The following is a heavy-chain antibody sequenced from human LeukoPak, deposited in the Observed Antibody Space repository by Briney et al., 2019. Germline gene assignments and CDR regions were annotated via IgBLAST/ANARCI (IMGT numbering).Heavy chain of an antibody. J-gene: IGHJ3*02. Sequence: GGSLRLSCAASGFTVSSNYMSWVRQAPGKGLEWVSVIYSGGSTYYADSVKGRFTISRDNSKNTLYLQMDSLRAEDTAVYYCARDLGGLGYTNGEAFDIWGQGTMVTVSS. CDR2: IYSGGST. V-gene: IGHV3-66*01. CDR3: ARDLGGLGYTNGEAFDI. CDR1: GFTVSSNY. D-gene: IGHD2-2*02.